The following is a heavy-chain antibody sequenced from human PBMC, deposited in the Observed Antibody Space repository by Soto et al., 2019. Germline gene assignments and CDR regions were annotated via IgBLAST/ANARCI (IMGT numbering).Heavy chain of an antibody. CDR3: WRHDKTALPPLDS. J-gene: IGHJ4*02. CDR2: TIPAFGTA. CDR1: GAGDTFSNYG. D-gene: IGHD1-1*01. Sequence: QVHLVQSGAEVKSPGSAVKVSCKVSGAGDTFSNYGLNWMRQAPGQGLEWMGGTIPAFGTANYAQKFQGRVTITADTSTTTAYRELSSLRSDDTAVYYCWRHDKTALPPLDSWGQGTLGSVSS. V-gene: IGHV1-69*06.